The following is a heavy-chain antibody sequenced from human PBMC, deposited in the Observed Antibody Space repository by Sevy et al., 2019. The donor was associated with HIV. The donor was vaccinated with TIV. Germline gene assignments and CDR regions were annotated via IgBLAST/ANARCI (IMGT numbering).Heavy chain of an antibody. V-gene: IGHV3-21*01. D-gene: IGHD3-22*01. CDR1: GFTFRSYT. CDR3: ARVRPYDTRDFDY. CDR2: ISSSGSYI. Sequence: GGSLRLSCVASGFTFRSYTMKWVRQAPGKGLECVSSISSSGSYIYYADSVKGRFTISRDDAKNSLYLEMNTLRAEDAALYYCARVRPYDTRDFDYWGQGTLVTVSS. J-gene: IGHJ4*02.